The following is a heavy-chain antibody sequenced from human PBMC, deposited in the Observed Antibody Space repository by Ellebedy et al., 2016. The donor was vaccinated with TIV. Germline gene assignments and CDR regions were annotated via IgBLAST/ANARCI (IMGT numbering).Heavy chain of an antibody. CDR1: GGSISSYY. CDR3: ARQRWFGELS. CDR2: IYDSGST. D-gene: IGHD3-10*01. Sequence: MPSETLSLTCTVSGGSISSYYWSWSRQPPGKGLAWIGHIYDSGSTNYNSSLRSRVTISVDTSKNQFSLKLSSVTAADTAVYYCARQRWFGELSWGQGTLVTVSS. V-gene: IGHV4-59*08. J-gene: IGHJ5*02.